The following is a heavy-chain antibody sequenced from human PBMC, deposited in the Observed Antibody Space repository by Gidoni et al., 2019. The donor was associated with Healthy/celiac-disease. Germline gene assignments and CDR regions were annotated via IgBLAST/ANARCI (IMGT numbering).Heavy chain of an antibody. CDR1: GFTCSSYG. V-gene: IGHV3-33*01. Sequence: HVQLVASGGGVVQPGRSLRLSCAASGFTCSSYGMHWVLQAPGKGLEWLAVIWYDGSNKYYADSVKGRFTISRDNSKNTLYLQMNSLRAEDTAVYYCARAGAAAVGDAFDIWGQGTMVTVSS. J-gene: IGHJ3*02. CDR3: ARAGAAAVGDAFDI. CDR2: IWYDGSNK. D-gene: IGHD6-13*01.